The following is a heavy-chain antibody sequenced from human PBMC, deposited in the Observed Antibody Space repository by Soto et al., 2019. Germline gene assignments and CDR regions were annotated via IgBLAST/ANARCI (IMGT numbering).Heavy chain of an antibody. J-gene: IGHJ4*02. D-gene: IGHD3-10*01. CDR1: LCSIISSNW. Sequence: PSVTISLTSAISLCSIISSNWWSWARQLSGKGLQFIGEIYHSGSTNYIPSLNSRVSISVDKSRNQFSLKLSSVTAADTAVYYCARRWGEGRVDYWGQG. CDR3: ARRWGEGRVDY. V-gene: IGHV4-4*02. CDR2: IYHSGST.